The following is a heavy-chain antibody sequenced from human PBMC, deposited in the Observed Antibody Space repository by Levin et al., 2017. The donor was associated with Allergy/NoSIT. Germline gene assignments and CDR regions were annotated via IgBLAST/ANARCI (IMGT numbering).Heavy chain of an antibody. V-gene: IGHV3-15*01. D-gene: IGHD5-18*01. Sequence: GESLKISCAASGFTFSKAWMSWVRQAPGKGLEWVGRIKSKSDGGTTDYAAPVKGRFTISRDDSENTLYLQMNSLKTEDSAVYYCIVDGGIQQWFFDYWGQGTLVTVSS. CDR2: IKSKSDGGTT. CDR1: GFTFSKAW. CDR3: IVDGGIQQWFFDY. J-gene: IGHJ4*02.